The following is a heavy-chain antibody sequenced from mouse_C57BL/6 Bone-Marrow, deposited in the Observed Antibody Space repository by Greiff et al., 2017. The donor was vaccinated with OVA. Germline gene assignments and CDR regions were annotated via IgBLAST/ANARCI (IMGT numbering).Heavy chain of an antibody. D-gene: IGHD1-1*01. CDR3: ARCYYYGISYYFDY. CDR2: IDPEDGAT. CDR1: GFNIKDYY. Sequence: EVQLQQSGAELVKPGASVKLSCTASGFNIKDYYMHWVKQRTEQGLEWIGRIDPEDGATKYAPKFQGKATITADTSSNTAYLQLSSLTSEDTAVYYCARCYYYGISYYFDYWGQGTTLTVSS. J-gene: IGHJ2*01. V-gene: IGHV14-2*01.